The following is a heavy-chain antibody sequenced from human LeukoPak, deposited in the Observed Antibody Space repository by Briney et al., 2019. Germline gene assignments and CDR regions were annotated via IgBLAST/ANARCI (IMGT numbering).Heavy chain of an antibody. CDR2: RNANSGNT. CDR3: VYRGDCSSTSCYMDV. Sequence: ASVKVSCKASGYTFTSYDVNWVRQATGQGYEGMGRRNANSGNTGYAQKFQGRDTNTRNTSISTAYMELSSLRSEDTAVYYCVYRGDCSSTSCYMDVWGKGTTVTVSS. V-gene: IGHV1-8*03. CDR1: GYTFTSYD. D-gene: IGHD2-2*01. J-gene: IGHJ6*03.